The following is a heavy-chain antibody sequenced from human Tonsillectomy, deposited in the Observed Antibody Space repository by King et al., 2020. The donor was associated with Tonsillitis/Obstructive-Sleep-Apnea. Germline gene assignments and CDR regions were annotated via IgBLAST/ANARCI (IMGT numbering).Heavy chain of an antibody. J-gene: IGHJ4*02. CDR2: IIGSGGST. Sequence: QLVQSGGGLVQPGGALRLSCSASRFTFSSYAMSWVRQAPGKGLGWVSAIIGSGGSTYYADSVKGRFSISRDNSKKPLYLQMNSLRAEDTAVYYCAKDSGCSSTSCYTSLHDYWGQGTLVTVSS. CDR1: RFTFSSYA. CDR3: AKDSGCSSTSCYTSLHDY. D-gene: IGHD2-2*02. V-gene: IGHV3-23*04.